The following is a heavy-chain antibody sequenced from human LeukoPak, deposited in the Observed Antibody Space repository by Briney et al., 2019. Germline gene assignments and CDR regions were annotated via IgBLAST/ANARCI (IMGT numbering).Heavy chain of an antibody. J-gene: IGHJ4*02. D-gene: IGHD6-6*01. CDR3: ATSEYSSSSFLDY. CDR1: GGSISSRSYY. Sequence: SETLSLTCTVSGGSISSRSYYWGWIRQPPGKGLEWIGSIYYSGSTYYNPSLKSRVTISVDTSKNQFSLKLSPVTAADTAVYYCATSEYSSSSFLDYWGQGTLVTVSS. CDR2: IYYSGST. V-gene: IGHV4-39*07.